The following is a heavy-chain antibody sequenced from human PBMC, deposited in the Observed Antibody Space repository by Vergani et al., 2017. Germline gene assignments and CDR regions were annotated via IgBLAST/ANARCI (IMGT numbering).Heavy chain of an antibody. Sequence: EVQLVESGGGLVQPGGSLRLSYAASGFTFSSYSMNWVRQAPGKGLEWVSYISSSSSTIYYADSVKGRFTISRDNAKNSLYLQMNSLRDEDTAVYYCARTPLGYCSSTSCFPYYYYGMDVWGQGTTVTVSS. CDR1: GFTFSSYS. CDR3: ARTPLGYCSSTSCFPYYYYGMDV. J-gene: IGHJ6*02. V-gene: IGHV3-48*02. D-gene: IGHD2-2*01. CDR2: ISSSSSTI.